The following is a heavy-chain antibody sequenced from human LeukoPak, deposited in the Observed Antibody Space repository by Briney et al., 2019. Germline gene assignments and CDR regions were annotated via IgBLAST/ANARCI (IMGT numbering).Heavy chain of an antibody. V-gene: IGHV3-23*01. CDR3: AKDASTGTTLYYFDY. CDR2: MSGSGGST. D-gene: IGHD1-7*01. CDR1: GFTFSSYA. Sequence: GGSLRLSCAASGFTFSSYAMSWVRQAPGKGLKWVSVMSGSGGSTYYADSVKGRFTISRDNSKNTLYVQMNSLRAEDTAVYYCAKDASTGTTLYYFDYWGQGTLVTVSS. J-gene: IGHJ4*02.